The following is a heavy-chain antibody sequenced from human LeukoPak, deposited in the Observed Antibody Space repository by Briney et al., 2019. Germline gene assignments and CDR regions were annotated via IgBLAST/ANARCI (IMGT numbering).Heavy chain of an antibody. CDR2: IHSDGSTSK. D-gene: IGHD7-27*01. CDR3: ARSWHWGYFDY. J-gene: IGHJ4*02. V-gene: IGHV3-30*02. CDR1: GFTFSDYG. Sequence: PGGSLRLSCAASGFTFSDYGMHWVRQAPGKGLEWVAFIHSDGSTSKYYADSVKGRFTISRDNSENTLYLQMNTLRPEDTAVYYCARSWHWGYFDYWGQGTLVTVSS.